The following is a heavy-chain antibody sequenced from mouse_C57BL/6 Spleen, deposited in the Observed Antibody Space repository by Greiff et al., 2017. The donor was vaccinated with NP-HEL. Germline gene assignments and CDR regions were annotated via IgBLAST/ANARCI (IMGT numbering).Heavy chain of an antibody. D-gene: IGHD2-2*01. CDR1: GYTFTSYW. J-gene: IGHJ4*01. V-gene: IGHV1-50*01. CDR2: IDPSDSYT. Sequence: QVQLQQPGAELVKPGASVKLSCKASGYTFTSYWMQWVNQRPGQGLEWIGEIDPSDSYTNYNQKFKGKATLTVDTSSSTAYMQLSSLTSEDSAVYYCARPMVTTGGYYYAMDYWGQGTSVTVSS. CDR3: ARPMVTTGGYYYAMDY.